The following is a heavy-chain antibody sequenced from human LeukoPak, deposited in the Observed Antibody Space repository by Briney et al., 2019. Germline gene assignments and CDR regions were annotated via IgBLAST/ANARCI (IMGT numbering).Heavy chain of an antibody. V-gene: IGHV4-4*07. CDR2: MYTSGST. CDR1: GGSISSYY. J-gene: IGHJ5*02. D-gene: IGHD3-22*01. Sequence: SETLSLTCTVSGGSISSYYWSWIRQPAGKGLEWIGRMYTSGSTNYNPSLKSRVTMSLDTSKNQLSLKLSSVTAADTAVYYCARDEYSSGRNRFDPWGQGTLVTVSS. CDR3: ARDEYSSGRNRFDP.